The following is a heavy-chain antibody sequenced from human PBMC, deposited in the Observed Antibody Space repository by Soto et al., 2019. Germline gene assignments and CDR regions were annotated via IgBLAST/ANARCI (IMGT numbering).Heavy chain of an antibody. D-gene: IGHD3-22*01. CDR3: AVAPDYYDSSGYFDY. CDR1: CGSTSSCL. CDR2: IYYSGST. V-gene: IGHV4-59*08. Sequence: SAMMFPRRTVGCGSTSSCLRCLIQQPPGKGLEWIGYIYYSGSTNYNPSLKSRVTISVDTSKNQFSLKLSSVTAADTAVYYCAVAPDYYDSSGYFDYWGQGTLVTVSS. J-gene: IGHJ4*02.